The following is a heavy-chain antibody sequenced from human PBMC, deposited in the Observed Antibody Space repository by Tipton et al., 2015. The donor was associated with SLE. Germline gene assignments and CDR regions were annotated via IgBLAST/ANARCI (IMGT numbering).Heavy chain of an antibody. D-gene: IGHD3-16*01. V-gene: IGHV3-21*05. CDR3: ASRLEDYDYFDY. Sequence: SLRLSCAASGFTFSTYSMNWVRQAPGKGLEWVSYISSSSSYTNYADSVKGRFTISRDNAKNSLYLQMNSLRAEDTAVYYCASRLEDYDYFDYWGQGTLVTVSS. CDR1: GFTFSTYS. J-gene: IGHJ4*02. CDR2: ISSSSSYT.